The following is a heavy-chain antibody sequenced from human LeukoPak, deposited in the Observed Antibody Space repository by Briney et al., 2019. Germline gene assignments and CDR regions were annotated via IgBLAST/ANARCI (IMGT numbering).Heavy chain of an antibody. Sequence: GRSLRLSCTASGFTFGDYAMSWVRQAPGKGLEWVGFIRSKAYGGTTEYAASVKGRFTISRDDSKSIAYLQMNSLKTEDTAVYYCTSPVADYWGQGTLVTVSS. D-gene: IGHD6-19*01. J-gene: IGHJ4*02. CDR3: TSPVADY. CDR2: IRSKAYGGTT. CDR1: GFTFGDYA. V-gene: IGHV3-49*04.